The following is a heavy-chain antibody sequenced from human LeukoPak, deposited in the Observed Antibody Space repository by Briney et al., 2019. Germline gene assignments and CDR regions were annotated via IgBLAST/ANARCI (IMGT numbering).Heavy chain of an antibody. CDR1: GFTVSGNY. J-gene: IGHJ4*02. D-gene: IGHD3-9*01. CDR3: ARGVNTGYYAPWSFDY. CDR2: IYSGGNT. V-gene: IGHV3-66*01. Sequence: GSLRLSCAASGFTVSGNYMSWVRQAPGKGLEWVSVIYSGGNTYYADSVIGRFTISRDNSKNTLYLHMNSLRAEDTAVYFCARGVNTGYYAPWSFDYWGQGTLVTVSS.